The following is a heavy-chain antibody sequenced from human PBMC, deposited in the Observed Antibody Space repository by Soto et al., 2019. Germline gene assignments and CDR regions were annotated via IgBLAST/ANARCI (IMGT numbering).Heavy chain of an antibody. J-gene: IGHJ4*02. CDR1: GYTFTDLS. Sequence: ASVKVSCKVSGYTFTDLSMHWVRQTPGKGLEWMGSFDPEEDERTYAQKFQGRLTMTEDTLTDTAYMELSSLRSDDTAVYYCATYWPRYFHSSGHLRSYLDSWGQGTLVTVSS. CDR3: ATYWPRYFHSSGHLRSYLDS. CDR2: FDPEEDER. V-gene: IGHV1-24*01. D-gene: IGHD3-22*01.